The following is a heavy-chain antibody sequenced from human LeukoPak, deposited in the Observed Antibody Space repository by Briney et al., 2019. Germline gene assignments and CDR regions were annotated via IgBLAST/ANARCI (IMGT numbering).Heavy chain of an antibody. D-gene: IGHD6-19*01. CDR1: GGSFSGYY. CDR2: INHIGST. J-gene: IGHJ4*02. Sequence: SETLSLTCAVYGGSFSGYYWSWIRQPPGKGLEWIGEINHIGSTNYNPSLKSRVTISVDTSKNQFSLKLSSVTAADTAVYYCARGPLLEYSSGYERIHFDYWGQGTLVTVSS. CDR3: ARGPLLEYSSGYERIHFDY. V-gene: IGHV4-34*01.